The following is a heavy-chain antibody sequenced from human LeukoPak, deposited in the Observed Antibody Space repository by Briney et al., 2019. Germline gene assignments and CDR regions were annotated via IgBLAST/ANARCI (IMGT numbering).Heavy chain of an antibody. Sequence: GGSLRLSCAVSGWSFSSYAMSWVRQAPGKGLEWVSAISGSGGSTYYADSVKGRFTISRDNSKNTLYLQMNSLRAEDTAVYYCAKDRGSGWGDFDYWGQGTLVTVSS. CDR2: ISGSGGST. V-gene: IGHV3-23*01. D-gene: IGHD6-19*01. CDR3: AKDRGSGWGDFDY. CDR1: GWSFSSYA. J-gene: IGHJ4*02.